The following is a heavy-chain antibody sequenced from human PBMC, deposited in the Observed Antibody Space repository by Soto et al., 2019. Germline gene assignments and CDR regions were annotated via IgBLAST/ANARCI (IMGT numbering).Heavy chain of an antibody. J-gene: IGHJ6*02. CDR3: ARDYMRFEYSSSKTRYYYYYGMGV. CDR1: AFTFRSYA. CDR2: ISYDGSNK. D-gene: IGHD6-6*01. Sequence: GVLILSCSASAFTFRSYAMQWVRQAPCIGLEWGAVISYDGSNKYYADSVKGRFTISRDNSTNTLYLQMNSLRAEDTAVYYCARDYMRFEYSSSKTRYYYYYGMGVWGQGTTVTVSS. V-gene: IGHV3-30-3*01.